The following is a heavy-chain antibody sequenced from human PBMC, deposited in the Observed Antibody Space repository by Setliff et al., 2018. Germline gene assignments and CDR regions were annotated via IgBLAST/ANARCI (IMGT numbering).Heavy chain of an antibody. D-gene: IGHD6-13*01. V-gene: IGHV3-48*03. CDR2: ISTTGSTE. J-gene: IGHJ5*01. Sequence: QPGGSLRLSCVASGFIFSGYEMNWVRQAPGKGLEWISYISTTGSTENYADSVKGRFTVSRDNAENSLYLQMNRLRAEDTAIYYCARDQARWLVAAGTFDCWGQGALVTVSS. CDR1: GFIFSGYE. CDR3: ARDQARWLVAAGTFDC.